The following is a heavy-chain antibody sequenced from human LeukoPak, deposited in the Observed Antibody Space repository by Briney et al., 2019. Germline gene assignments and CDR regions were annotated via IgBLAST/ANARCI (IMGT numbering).Heavy chain of an antibody. J-gene: IGHJ4*02. D-gene: IGHD3-22*01. V-gene: IGHV3-53*01. Sequence: GGSLRLSCAASGFTVSSNYMSWVRQAPGKGLEWVSVIYSGGSTYYADSVKGRFTISRDNSKNTLHLQMNSLRAEDTAVYYCARDIAYDSSGYYSPHFDYWGQGTLVTVSS. CDR2: IYSGGST. CDR3: ARDIAYDSSGYYSPHFDY. CDR1: GFTVSSNY.